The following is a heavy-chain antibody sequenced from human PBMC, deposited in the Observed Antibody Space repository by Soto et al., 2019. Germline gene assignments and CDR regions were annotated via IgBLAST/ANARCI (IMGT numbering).Heavy chain of an antibody. D-gene: IGHD3-22*01. CDR2: IWYDGSNK. CDR3: ARDKYYYDSSGYYYEPYWYFDL. Sequence: QVQLVESGGGVVQPGRSLRLSCAASGFTFSSYGMHWVRQAPGKGLEWVAVIWYDGSNKYYADSVKGRFTISRDNSKHTLYLQMNSLRAEDTAVYYCARDKYYYDSSGYYYEPYWYFDLWGRGTLVTVSS. J-gene: IGHJ2*01. CDR1: GFTFSSYG. V-gene: IGHV3-33*01.